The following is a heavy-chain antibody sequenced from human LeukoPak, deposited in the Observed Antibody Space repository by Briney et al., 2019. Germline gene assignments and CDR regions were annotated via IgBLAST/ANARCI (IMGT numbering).Heavy chain of an antibody. J-gene: IGHJ5*02. CDR2: IYSGGST. D-gene: IGHD2-15*01. CDR3: ARDRYCSGGSCYGWFDP. Sequence: GGSLRLSCAASGFTVSSNYMSWVRQAPGKGLEWASVIYSGGSTYYADSVKGRFTISRDNSKNTLYLQMNSLRAEDTAVYYCARDRYCSGGSCYGWFDPWGQGTLVTVSS. V-gene: IGHV3-53*01. CDR1: GFTVSSNY.